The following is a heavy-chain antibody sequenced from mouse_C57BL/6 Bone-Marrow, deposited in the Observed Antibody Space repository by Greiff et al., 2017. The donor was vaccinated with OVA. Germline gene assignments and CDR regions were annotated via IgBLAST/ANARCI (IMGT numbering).Heavy chain of an antibody. Sequence: VQLQQSGAELMKPGASVKLSCKATGYTFTGYWIEWVKQRPGHGLEWIGEILPGSGSTNYNEKFKGKSTFTADKSTNTAYMQLSSLTTEDSAIYYCASLCGYYYGSSLYYAMDYWGQGTSVTVSS. CDR3: ASLCGYYYGSSLYYAMDY. J-gene: IGHJ4*01. D-gene: IGHD1-1*01. CDR2: ILPGSGST. V-gene: IGHV1-9*01. CDR1: GYTFTGYW.